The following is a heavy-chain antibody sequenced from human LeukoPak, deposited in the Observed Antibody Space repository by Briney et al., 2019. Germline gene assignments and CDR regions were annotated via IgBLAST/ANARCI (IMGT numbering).Heavy chain of an antibody. CDR2: IIPIFGTA. V-gene: IGHV1-69*05. CDR1: GGTFSSYA. Sequence: SVKVSCKASGGTFSSYAISWVRQAPGQGLEWMGEIIPIFGTANYAQKFRGRVTITTDESTSTAYMELSSLRSEDTAVYYCARALGYCSGGSCYSRWFDPWGQGTLVTVSS. D-gene: IGHD2-15*01. J-gene: IGHJ5*02. CDR3: ARALGYCSGGSCYSRWFDP.